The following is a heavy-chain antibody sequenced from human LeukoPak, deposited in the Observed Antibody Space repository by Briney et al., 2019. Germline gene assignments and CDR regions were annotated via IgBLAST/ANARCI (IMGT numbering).Heavy chain of an antibody. D-gene: IGHD2-21*02. Sequence: GGSLRLSCTTSGFTFTNAWMSWVRQAPGKGLEWVGRISTKADGGTTDYAAPVKGRFTISRDDSKNTLYLQMNSLKTEDTAVYYCIKSSGDWHWGQGTLVTLSS. CDR3: IKSSGDWH. CDR2: ISTKADGGTT. J-gene: IGHJ4*02. CDR1: GFTFTNAW. V-gene: IGHV3-15*01.